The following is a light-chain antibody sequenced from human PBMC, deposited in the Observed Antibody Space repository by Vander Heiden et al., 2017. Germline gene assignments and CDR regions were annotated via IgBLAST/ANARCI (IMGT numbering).Light chain of an antibody. CDR2: DVS. CDR3: TTYTSRTTWV. V-gene: IGLV2-14*03. CDR1: SSDVGGYTF. J-gene: IGLJ2*01. Sequence: HSALPQPASVSGSPGHSSTISCTGTSSDVGGYTFVSRYQKHPGKAPKVMIYDVSNRPSGVSNRFSGSKSGSTASLTISGHQAANEADYYCTTYTSRTTWVFGGGTKLTVL.